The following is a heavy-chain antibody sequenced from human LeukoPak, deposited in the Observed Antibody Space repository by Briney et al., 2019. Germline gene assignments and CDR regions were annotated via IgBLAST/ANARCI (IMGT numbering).Heavy chain of an antibody. D-gene: IGHD3-10*01. CDR2: ISTYNANT. Sequence: ASVKVSCKASGYIFTSYGISWVRQAPGQGLEWMGWISTYNANTNYAQKLQGRVTMTTDTSTSTAYMELRSLRSDDTAVYYCARDRSITGAEYYYYGMDVWGQGTTVTVSS. V-gene: IGHV1-18*01. CDR1: GYIFTSYG. CDR3: ARDRSITGAEYYYYGMDV. J-gene: IGHJ6*02.